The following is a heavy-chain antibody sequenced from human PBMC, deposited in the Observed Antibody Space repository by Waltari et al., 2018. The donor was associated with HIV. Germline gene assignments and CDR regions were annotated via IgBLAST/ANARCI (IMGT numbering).Heavy chain of an antibody. CDR2: INSDGSST. D-gene: IGHD3-16*01. Sequence: EVQLVESGGGLVQPGGSPRLSCAAAGVAFTRYWMQWVRNAPGKGLVWVSRINSDGSSTNYADSVKGRFTISRDNAKNTVYLQMNSLRAEDTALYYCASLYNYVWGSPPPFDYWGQGTLVTVSS. J-gene: IGHJ4*02. CDR3: ASLYNYVWGSPPPFDY. CDR1: GVAFTRYW. V-gene: IGHV3-74*01.